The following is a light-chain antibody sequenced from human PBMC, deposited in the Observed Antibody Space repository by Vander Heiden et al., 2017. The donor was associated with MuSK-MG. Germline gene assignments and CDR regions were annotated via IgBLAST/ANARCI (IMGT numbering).Light chain of an antibody. CDR3: QHRCDWPWA. Sequence: EIGLTQSPATLSLSPGERATLSCRASQRISTYIAWYQQKPGQAPRFLIYDASNRATGIPARFSGSGSGTDFTLTIRSLEPEDFAVYYCQHRCDWPWAFGQGTNVEIK. CDR2: DAS. V-gene: IGKV3-11*01. J-gene: IGKJ1*01. CDR1: QRISTY.